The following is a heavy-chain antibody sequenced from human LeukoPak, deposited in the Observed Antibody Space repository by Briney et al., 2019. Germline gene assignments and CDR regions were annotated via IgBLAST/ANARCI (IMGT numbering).Heavy chain of an antibody. CDR2: INPSGGST. CDR3: ARDQVASAVAGTAPDC. Sequence: ASVKVSCKASGYTFTSYYMHWVRQAPGQGLEWMGIINPSGGSTSYAQKFQGRVTMTRDTSTSTVYMELSSLRSEDTAVYYCARDQVASAVAGTAPDCWGQGTLVTVSS. CDR1: GYTFTSYY. V-gene: IGHV1-46*01. D-gene: IGHD6-19*01. J-gene: IGHJ4*02.